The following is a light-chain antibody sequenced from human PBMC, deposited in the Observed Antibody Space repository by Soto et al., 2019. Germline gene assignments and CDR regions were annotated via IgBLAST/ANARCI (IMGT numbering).Light chain of an antibody. CDR2: GAS. CDR1: QGVSSTY. CDR3: QQYNNWPSWT. J-gene: IGKJ1*01. Sequence: EIVLTQSPGTLSLSPGERATLSCRASQGVSSTYLAWYQQRPGQAPRLLIYGASTRATGIPARFSGSGSGTEFTLTISSLQSEDFAVYYCQQYNNWPSWTFGQGTKLDI. V-gene: IGKV3-15*01.